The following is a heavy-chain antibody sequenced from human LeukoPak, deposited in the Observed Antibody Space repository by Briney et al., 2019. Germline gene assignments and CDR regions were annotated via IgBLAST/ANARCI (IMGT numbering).Heavy chain of an antibody. V-gene: IGHV3-30*18. CDR1: GFTSSSYD. J-gene: IGHJ4*02. CDR3: ANDRTSTWSWDY. CDR2: ILSDGNDK. D-gene: IGHD6-13*01. Sequence: GGSLRLSCAASGFTSSSYDMNWVRQAPGRGLEWVAIILSDGNDKYYADSVKGRFTISRDNSKDTLDLQMNSLRAEDTAVYYCANDRTSTWSWDYWGQGTLVIVSS.